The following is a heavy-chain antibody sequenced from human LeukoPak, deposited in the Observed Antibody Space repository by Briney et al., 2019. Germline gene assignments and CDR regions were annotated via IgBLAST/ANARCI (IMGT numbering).Heavy chain of an antibody. V-gene: IGHV3-66*02. D-gene: IGHD6-13*01. Sequence: SGGSLRLSCAASGFTVSTNYTSWVRQAPGKGLEWVSVVYGGNTSYYADSVKGRFTISRDTSKNTVHLRMNSLRTEDTAVYYCARAYGSNSNDYWGQGTLVTVSS. J-gene: IGHJ4*02. CDR1: GFTVSTNY. CDR3: ARAYGSNSNDY. CDR2: VYGGNTS.